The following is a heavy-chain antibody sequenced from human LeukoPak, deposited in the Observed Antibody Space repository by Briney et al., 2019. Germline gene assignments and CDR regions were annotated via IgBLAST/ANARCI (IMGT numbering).Heavy chain of an antibody. CDR2: INSAGST. Sequence: GGSLRLSCAASGFTFSSYAMSWVRQAPGKGLEWVSAINSAGSTYYGDSVRGRFTISRDNSKNVLHLQMNSLRAEDTALYYCAKDYNRGLPDYWGQGTLVIASS. V-gene: IGHV3-23*01. CDR1: GFTFSSYA. D-gene: IGHD2-21*01. CDR3: AKDYNRGLPDY. J-gene: IGHJ4*02.